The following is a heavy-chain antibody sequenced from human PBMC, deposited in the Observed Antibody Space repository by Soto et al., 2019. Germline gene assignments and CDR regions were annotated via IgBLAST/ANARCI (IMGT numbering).Heavy chain of an antibody. J-gene: IGHJ4*02. V-gene: IGHV4-34*01. CDR1: GGSGGSLSGYY. CDR3: ARNAVHSSGFTDN. Sequence: PSETLSLTCAVYGGSGGSLSGYYWSWIRQPPGKGLEWIGEINHSGSTNYNPSLKSRVTISVDTSKNQFSLKLSSVTAADTAVYYCARNAVHSSGFTDNWGQGTLVTVSS. CDR2: INHSGST. D-gene: IGHD6-19*01.